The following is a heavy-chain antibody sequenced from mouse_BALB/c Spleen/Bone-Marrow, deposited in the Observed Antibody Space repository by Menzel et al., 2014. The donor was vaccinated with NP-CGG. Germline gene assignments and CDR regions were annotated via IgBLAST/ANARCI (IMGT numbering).Heavy chain of an antibody. D-gene: IGHD2-2*01. Sequence: QVQLQQSGADLVKPGASVKLSCKASGYTFTSYWMHWVKQRPGQGLEWIGEIDPGTGRTDYNKKFKSRATLTVDKSSSTAYMHLSSLTSEDSAVYYCARINGYDYWGQGTTLTVSS. CDR1: GYTFTSYW. V-gene: IGHV1S81*02. CDR3: ARINGYDY. CDR2: IDPGTGRT. J-gene: IGHJ2*01.